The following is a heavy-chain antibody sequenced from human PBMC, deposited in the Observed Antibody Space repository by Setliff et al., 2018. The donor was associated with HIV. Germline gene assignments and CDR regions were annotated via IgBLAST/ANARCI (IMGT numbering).Heavy chain of an antibody. D-gene: IGHD3-22*01. J-gene: IGHJ6*03. CDR2: IDHSGST. CDR3: ARARRDSYDRGRRNHYYIDV. CDR1: GLTFNRYW. V-gene: IGHV4-4*02. Sequence: GSLRLSCVASGLTFNRYWMSWVRQAPGKGLEWIGEIDHSGSTNYNPSLKSRVTISVDTSKKQFSLRLSSVTAADTAVYYCARARRDSYDRGRRNHYYIDVWGKGTTVTVSS.